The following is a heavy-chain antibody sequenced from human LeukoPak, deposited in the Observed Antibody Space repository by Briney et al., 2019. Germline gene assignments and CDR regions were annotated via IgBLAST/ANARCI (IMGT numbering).Heavy chain of an antibody. D-gene: IGHD3-10*01. J-gene: IGHJ4*02. V-gene: IGHV4-30-4*01. Sequence: SETLSLTCTVSGASISSGGYYWSWIRQPPGKGLEGIGYIYYGGSTYYNPSLKSRVTISLDTSKNQFSLKLNSVTAADTAVYYCAREYYYGSGSARAFDLWGRGTLVTVSS. CDR2: IYYGGST. CDR3: AREYYYGSGSARAFDL. CDR1: GASISSGGYY.